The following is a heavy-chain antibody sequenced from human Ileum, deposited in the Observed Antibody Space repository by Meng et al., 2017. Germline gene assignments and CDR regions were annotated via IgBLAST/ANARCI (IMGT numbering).Heavy chain of an antibody. CDR3: ARHGHFTPDKYYFDY. D-gene: IGHD3-3*02. CDR1: GDSVRSGSYY. Sequence: QLQLQESGPGLVKPAETRARTCTGSGDSVRSGSYYWVWIRQPPGKALEWIGAVYFTGYTYYGPSLTGRGTISVDTSRNQFSLKLNSVTAADTALYFCARHGHFTPDKYYFDYWGQGTLVTVSS. J-gene: IGHJ4*02. V-gene: IGHV4-39*01. CDR2: VYFTGYT.